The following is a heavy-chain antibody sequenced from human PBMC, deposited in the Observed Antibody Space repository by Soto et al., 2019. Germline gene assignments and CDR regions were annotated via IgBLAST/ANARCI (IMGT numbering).Heavy chain of an antibody. CDR1: GGTFSSYT. CDR3: AREEAATGGIYYYYMDV. J-gene: IGHJ6*03. D-gene: IGHD2-15*01. CDR2: IIPILGIA. Sequence: ASVKVSCKASGGTFSSYTISWVRQAPGQGLEWMGRIIPILGIANYAQKFQGRVTITADKSTSTAYMELSSLRSEDTAVYYCAREEAATGGIYYYYMDVWGKGTTVTVSS. V-gene: IGHV1-69*02.